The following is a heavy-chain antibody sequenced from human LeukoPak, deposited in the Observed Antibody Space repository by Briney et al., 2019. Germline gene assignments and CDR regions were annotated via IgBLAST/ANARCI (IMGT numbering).Heavy chain of an antibody. CDR1: GGSISSGSYY. D-gene: IGHD1-7*01. CDR2: IYTSGST. CDR3: ARAPGTGTTFYYYYYMDV. Sequence: SETLSLTXTVSGGSISSGSYYWSWIGQPAGKGLEWIGRIYTSGSTNYNPSLKSRVTISVDTSKNQFSLKLSSVTAADTAVYYCARAPGTGTTFYYYYYMDVWGKGTTVTVSS. V-gene: IGHV4-61*02. J-gene: IGHJ6*03.